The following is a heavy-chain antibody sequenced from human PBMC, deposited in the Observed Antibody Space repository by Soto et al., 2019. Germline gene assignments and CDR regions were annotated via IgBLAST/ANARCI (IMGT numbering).Heavy chain of an antibody. CDR3: VRDRSGYDLRAFDY. J-gene: IGHJ4*02. Sequence: PSETLSLTCTVSGGSISSGDYYWSWIRQPPGKGLEWIGYIYYSGSTYYNPSLKSRVTISVDTSKNQFSLKLSSVTAADTAVYYCVRDRSGYDLRAFDYWGQGTLVTVSS. CDR2: IYYSGST. D-gene: IGHD5-12*01. CDR1: GGSISSGDYY. V-gene: IGHV4-30-4*01.